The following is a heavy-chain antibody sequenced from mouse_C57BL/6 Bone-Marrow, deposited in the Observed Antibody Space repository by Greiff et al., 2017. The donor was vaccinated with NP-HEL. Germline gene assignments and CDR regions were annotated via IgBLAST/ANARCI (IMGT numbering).Heavy chain of an antibody. Sequence: VQLKESGPVLVKPGASVKMSCKASGYTFTDYYMNWVKQSHGKSLEWIGVINPYNGGTSYNQKFKGKATLTVDKSSSTAYMELNSLTSEDSAVYYCARRDRGAWFAYWGQGTLVTVSA. V-gene: IGHV1-19*01. J-gene: IGHJ3*01. CDR3: ARRDRGAWFAY. CDR2: INPYNGGT. CDR1: GYTFTDYY.